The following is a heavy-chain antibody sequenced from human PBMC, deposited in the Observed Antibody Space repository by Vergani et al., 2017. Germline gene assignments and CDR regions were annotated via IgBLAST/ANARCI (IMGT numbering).Heavy chain of an antibody. Sequence: EVQLVESGGGMIQPGRSLRLSCGASGFKFGDYAMHWVRQAPGKGLEWVSGISWNRGRTDYADSVKGRFIISRDNAKKSLSLIMNSLRPEDTALYYCVRDLDCSPINCYHGFDPWGQGTLVTVSS. D-gene: IGHD2-15*01. CDR2: ISWNRGRT. V-gene: IGHV3-9*01. CDR1: GFKFGDYA. CDR3: VRDLDCSPINCYHGFDP. J-gene: IGHJ5*02.